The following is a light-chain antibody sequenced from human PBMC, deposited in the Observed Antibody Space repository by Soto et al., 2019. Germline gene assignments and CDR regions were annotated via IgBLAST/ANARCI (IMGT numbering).Light chain of an antibody. V-gene: IGLV2-14*01. Sequence: QCFRSQPASVSGSPGQSVTISCTGTSSDVCGCDFFSWYRQLPGESPKLILYGVSDRPSGFSDRFSGSKSVDTASLTVSGLQAEDEADYYCTPYTSAXPHVCGTGTKV. CDR1: SSDVCGCDF. CDR2: GVS. CDR3: TPYTSAXPHV. J-gene: IGLJ1*01.